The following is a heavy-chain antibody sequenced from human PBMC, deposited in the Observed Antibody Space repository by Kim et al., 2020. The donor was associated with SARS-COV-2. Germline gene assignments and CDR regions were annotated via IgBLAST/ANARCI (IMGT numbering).Heavy chain of an antibody. J-gene: IGHJ2*01. Sequence: SETLSLTCTVSGGSISSGGYYWSWIRQHPGKGLEWIGYIYYSGSTYYNPSLKSRVTISVDTSKNQFSLKLSSVTAADTAVYYCARGVAAAGRWYFDLWGRGTRVTVSS. CDR1: GGSISSGGYY. V-gene: IGHV4-31*03. D-gene: IGHD6-13*01. CDR3: ARGVAAAGRWYFDL. CDR2: IYYSGST.